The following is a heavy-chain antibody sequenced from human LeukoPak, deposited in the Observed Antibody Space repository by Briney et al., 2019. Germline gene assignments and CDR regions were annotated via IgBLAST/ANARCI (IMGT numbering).Heavy chain of an antibody. Sequence: GGSLRLSCAASGFTFSSYAMNWVRQAPGRGLEWVATISGSGGSTYYADSVKGRFTISRDNSKNTHYLQMSSLRAEDTGIYYCAKGGHYSFFDYWGQGTLVTVSS. CDR3: AKGGHYSFFDY. D-gene: IGHD4-11*01. V-gene: IGHV3-23*01. CDR1: GFTFSSYA. J-gene: IGHJ4*02. CDR2: ISGSGGST.